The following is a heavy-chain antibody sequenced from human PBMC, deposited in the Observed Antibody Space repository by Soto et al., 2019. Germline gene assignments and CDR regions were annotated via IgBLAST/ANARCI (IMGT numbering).Heavy chain of an antibody. V-gene: IGHV3-7*03. Sequence: HPGGSLRLSCAASGFAFNNYWMGWVRQAPGKGPEWVASIKYDGSEKYYVDSVKGRFTVSRDNAKNSLSMHLNSLRADDTAVYYCVRDVGPITIFGEALSGYFDSWGQGTLVTVSS. D-gene: IGHD3-3*01. CDR1: GFAFNNYW. CDR2: IKYDGSEK. J-gene: IGHJ4*02. CDR3: VRDVGPITIFGEALSGYFDS.